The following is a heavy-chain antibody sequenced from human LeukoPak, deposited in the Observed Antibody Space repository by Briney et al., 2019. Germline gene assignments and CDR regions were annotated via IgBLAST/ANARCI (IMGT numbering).Heavy chain of an antibody. D-gene: IGHD3-10*01. CDR3: AKGSGSGSFSHPVNDAFDI. CDR2: ISGSGGST. Sequence: PGGSLRLSCAASGFTFSSYAMSWVRQAPGKGLEWVSAISGSGGSTYYADSVKGRFTISRDNSKNTLYLQMNSLRAEDTAVYYCAKGSGSGSFSHPVNDAFDIWGQGTMVTVSS. CDR1: GFTFSSYA. J-gene: IGHJ3*02. V-gene: IGHV3-23*01.